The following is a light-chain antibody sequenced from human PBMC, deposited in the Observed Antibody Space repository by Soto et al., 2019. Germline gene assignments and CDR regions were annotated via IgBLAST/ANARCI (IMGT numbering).Light chain of an antibody. CDR1: SSDVGSYNY. Sequence: QSALTQPASVSGSPGQSITISCTGTSSDVGSYNYVSWHQQHPGQAPKLMIYEVTNRASGVPDRFSASKSGNTASLTISGLQARDEADYYCSSYRSSSTYVFGTGTKVTVL. J-gene: IGLJ1*01. CDR3: SSYRSSSTYV. CDR2: EVT. V-gene: IGLV2-14*01.